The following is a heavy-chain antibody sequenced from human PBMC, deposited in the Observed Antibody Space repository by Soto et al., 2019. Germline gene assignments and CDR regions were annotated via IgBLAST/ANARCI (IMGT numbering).Heavy chain of an antibody. J-gene: IGHJ4*02. CDR1: GGSFSGYY. Sequence: QVQLQQWGAGLLKPSETLSRTCAVYGGSFSGYYWSWIRQPPGKGLEWIGEINHSGSTNYNPSLKSRVTISVDTSKNQFSLKLSSVTAADTAVYYCAREPGYSSGWPVDYWGQGTLVTVSS. CDR2: INHSGST. D-gene: IGHD6-19*01. CDR3: AREPGYSSGWPVDY. V-gene: IGHV4-34*01.